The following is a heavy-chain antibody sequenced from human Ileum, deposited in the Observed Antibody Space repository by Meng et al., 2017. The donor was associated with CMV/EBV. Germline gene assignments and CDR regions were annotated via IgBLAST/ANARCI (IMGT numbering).Heavy chain of an antibody. D-gene: IGHD2-2*01. CDR3: ARGSSSWAFDY. CDR2: VYSSGST. J-gene: IGHJ4*02. V-gene: IGHV4-4*07. Sequence: VQRRDSGPGLVKPSETLSLTSTVSGGSISGYYWSWIRQPATKGLEWIGRVYSSGSTDYNPSLQSRVTMSVDTSKNQFSLKLSSVTAADTAVYYCARGSSSWAFDYWGQGTLVTVSS. CDR1: GGSISGYY.